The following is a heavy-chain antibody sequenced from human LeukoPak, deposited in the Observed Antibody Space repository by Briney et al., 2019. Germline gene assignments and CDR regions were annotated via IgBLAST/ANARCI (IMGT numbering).Heavy chain of an antibody. CDR2: ITGSGSGA. Sequence: GGSLRLSCAASGFTFSSFAINWVRQAPGKGLEWVSVITGSGSGADYADSVKGRFTISRDNSQNTVHLQMNSLRAEDTAVYYCVSFYETYWGRGTLVTVSS. CDR1: GFTFSSFA. CDR3: VSFYETY. V-gene: IGHV3-23*01. J-gene: IGHJ4*02. D-gene: IGHD2/OR15-2a*01.